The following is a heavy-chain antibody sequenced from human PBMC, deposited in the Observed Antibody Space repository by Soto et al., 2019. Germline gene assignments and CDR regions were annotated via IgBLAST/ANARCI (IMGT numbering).Heavy chain of an antibody. CDR3: ASWYYDILTGYSPSYYYYYGMDV. V-gene: IGHV1-69*13. D-gene: IGHD3-9*01. J-gene: IGHJ6*02. Sequence: RASVKVSCKASGGTFSSYAISWVRQAPGQGLEWMGGIIPIFGTANYAQKFQGRVTITADESTSTAYMELSSLRSEDTAVYYCASWYYDILTGYSPSYYYYYGMDVWGQGTTVTVSS. CDR1: GGTFSSYA. CDR2: IIPIFGTA.